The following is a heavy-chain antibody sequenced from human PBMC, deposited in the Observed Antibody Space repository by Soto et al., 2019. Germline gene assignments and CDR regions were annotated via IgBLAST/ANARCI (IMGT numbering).Heavy chain of an antibody. J-gene: IGHJ5*02. D-gene: IGHD1-26*01. CDR1: GFTFISYG. Sequence: GGSLRLSCAASGFTFISYGMNWVRQAPGKGLEWVSSISSSSSYIYYADSVKGRFTISRDNAKNSLYLQMNSLRAEDTAVYYCARDRGSGTTRWFDPWGQGTLVTVSS. CDR2: ISSSSSYI. V-gene: IGHV3-21*01. CDR3: ARDRGSGTTRWFDP.